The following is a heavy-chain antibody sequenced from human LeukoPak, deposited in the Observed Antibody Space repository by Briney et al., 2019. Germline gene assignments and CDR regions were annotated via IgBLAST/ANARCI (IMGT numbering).Heavy chain of an antibody. V-gene: IGHV3-23*01. D-gene: IGHD2-21*01. CDR3: AKFLPTHIVVANYYFDY. CDR1: GFTLSSYA. J-gene: IGHJ4*02. Sequence: GGSLRLSCAASGFTLSSYAMSWVRQAPGKGLEWVSAISGSGGSTYNADSVKGRFTISRDNSKNTLYLQMNSLRAEDTAVYYCAKFLPTHIVVANYYFDYWGQGTLVTVSS. CDR2: ISGSGGST.